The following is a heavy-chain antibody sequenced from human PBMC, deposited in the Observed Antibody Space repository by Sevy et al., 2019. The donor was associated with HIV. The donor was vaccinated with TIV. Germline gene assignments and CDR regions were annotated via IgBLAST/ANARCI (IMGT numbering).Heavy chain of an antibody. Sequence: SETLSLTCAVSNYSISNGYYWGWLRQPPGKGLEWIRNIYHSGSTYYNPSLKSRVTISVDTSKNQFSLKLSSVTAADSAVYYCARGSGGHILDYYSLDVWGQGTTVTVSS. CDR3: ARGSGGHILDYYSLDV. V-gene: IGHV4-38-2*01. CDR2: IYHSGST. D-gene: IGHD2-15*01. CDR1: NYSISNGYY. J-gene: IGHJ6*02.